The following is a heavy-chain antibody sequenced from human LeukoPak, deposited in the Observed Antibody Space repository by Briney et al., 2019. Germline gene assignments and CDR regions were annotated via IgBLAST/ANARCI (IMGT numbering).Heavy chain of an antibody. J-gene: IGHJ3*02. D-gene: IGHD3-10*02. Sequence: PGGSLRLSCAASGFTFSSYSMNWIRQAPGKGLEWVSSISIRGTYIYYADSVKGRFTISRDNAKNSLSLQMNSLRAEDTAVYYCARDTLGLYSLDAFDIWGQGTMVTVSS. V-gene: IGHV3-21*01. CDR3: ARDTLGLYSLDAFDI. CDR2: ISIRGTYI. CDR1: GFTFSSYS.